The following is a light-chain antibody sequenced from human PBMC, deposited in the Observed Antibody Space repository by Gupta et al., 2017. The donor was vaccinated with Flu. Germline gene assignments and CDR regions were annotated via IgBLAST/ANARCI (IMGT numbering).Light chain of an antibody. Sequence: QSALTQPPSVSGSPGQSVPISCTGTGSDVGTYNRVSWYRQPPGTAPNLIFYEVINRPAGVPDRFAGSKSGNTASLTISGLQGEDEADYYCSSYTTSYTFVFGTGTKVTVL. CDR1: GSDVGTYNR. CDR2: EVI. V-gene: IGLV2-18*02. J-gene: IGLJ1*01. CDR3: SSYTTSYTFV.